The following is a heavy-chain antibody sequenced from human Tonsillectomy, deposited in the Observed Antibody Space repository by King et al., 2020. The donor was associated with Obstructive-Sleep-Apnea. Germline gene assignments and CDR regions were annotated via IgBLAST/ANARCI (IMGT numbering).Heavy chain of an antibody. D-gene: IGHD1-26*01. Sequence: VQLVESGGGLVKPGGSLRFSCASSVFIFSDYYMSWIRQAPGKGLEWVSYISSSCSTIYYADSVKGRFTISRDNAKNSLYLQMNSLRAEDTAVYYCARDDDSGYFQHWGQGTLVTVSS. V-gene: IGHV3-11*01. CDR1: VFIFSDYY. J-gene: IGHJ1*01. CDR3: ARDDDSGYFQH. CDR2: ISSSCSTI.